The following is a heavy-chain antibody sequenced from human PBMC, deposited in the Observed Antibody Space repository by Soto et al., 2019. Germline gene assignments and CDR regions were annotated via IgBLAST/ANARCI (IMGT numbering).Heavy chain of an antibody. CDR1: GGSISSYY. D-gene: IGHD6-13*01. V-gene: IGHV4-59*01. CDR2: IYYSGST. Sequence: QVQLQESGPGLVKPSETLSLTCTVSGGSISSYYWSWIRQPPGKGLEWIGYIYYSGSTNYNPSLTSRVTISVDTSKNQFSLKLSSVTAADTAVYYCARTSQQLVQYFDYWGQGTLVTVSS. CDR3: ARTSQQLVQYFDY. J-gene: IGHJ4*02.